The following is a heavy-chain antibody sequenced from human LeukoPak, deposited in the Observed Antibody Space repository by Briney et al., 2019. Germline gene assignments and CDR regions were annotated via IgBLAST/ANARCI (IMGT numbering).Heavy chain of an antibody. Sequence: SETLSLTCAVSGYSISSGYYWGWIRQPPGKGLEWIGSIYHSGSTYYNPSLKSRVTISVDTSKNQFSLKLRSVTAADTAVYYCARDRVDGEGYWGQGTLVTVSS. V-gene: IGHV4-38-2*02. CDR1: GYSISSGYY. D-gene: IGHD3-10*01. CDR2: IYHSGST. CDR3: ARDRVDGEGY. J-gene: IGHJ4*02.